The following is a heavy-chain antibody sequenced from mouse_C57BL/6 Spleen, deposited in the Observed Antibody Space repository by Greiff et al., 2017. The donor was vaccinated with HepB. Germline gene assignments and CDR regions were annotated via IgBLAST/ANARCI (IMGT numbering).Heavy chain of an antibody. CDR2: IYPGSGST. CDR3: ARRDYYSNYYYYAMDY. CDR1: GYTFTSYW. D-gene: IGHD2-5*01. J-gene: IGHJ4*01. Sequence: QVQLKQPGAELVKPGASVKMSCKASGYTFTSYWITWVKQRPGQGLEWIGDIYPGSGSTNYNEKFKSKATLTVDTSSSTAYMQLSSLTSEDSAVYYWARRDYYSNYYYYAMDYWGQGTSVTVSS. V-gene: IGHV1-55*01.